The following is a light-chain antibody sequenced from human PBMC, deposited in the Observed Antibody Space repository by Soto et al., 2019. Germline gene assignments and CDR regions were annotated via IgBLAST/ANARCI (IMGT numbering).Light chain of an antibody. CDR3: STWDDSLNSVL. J-gene: IGLJ2*01. Sequence: QSVLTQPPSVSGAPGQRVTISCTGSSSNIGAGYDVHWYQQLPGTAPKLLIYGDNNRPSGVPDRFSGSKSGTSASLAITGLQAEDEADYYCSTWDDSLNSVLFGGGTKLTVL. V-gene: IGLV1-40*01. CDR2: GDN. CDR1: SSNIGAGYD.